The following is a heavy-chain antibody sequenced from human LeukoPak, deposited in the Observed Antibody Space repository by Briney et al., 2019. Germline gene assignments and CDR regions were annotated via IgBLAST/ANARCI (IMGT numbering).Heavy chain of an antibody. J-gene: IGHJ4*02. CDR2: INPSGGST. V-gene: IGHV1-46*01. CDR1: GYTFTNYG. CDR3: ARDLELGYCSGGSCYEGY. Sequence: ATVKVSCKASGYTFTNYGISWVRHAPAQGLEWMGIINPSGGSTSYAQKFQGRVTMTRDTSTSTVYMELSSLRSEDTAVYYCARDLELGYCSGGSCYEGYWGQGTLVTVSS. D-gene: IGHD2-15*01.